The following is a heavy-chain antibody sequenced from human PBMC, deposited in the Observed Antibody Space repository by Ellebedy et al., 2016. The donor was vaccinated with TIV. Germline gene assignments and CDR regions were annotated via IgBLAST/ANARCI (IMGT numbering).Heavy chain of an antibody. CDR3: ARDWQTSGSGSYHIDS. CDR2: IKQDGSEK. V-gene: IGHV3-7*01. D-gene: IGHD3-10*01. J-gene: IGHJ4*02. CDR1: GFTFSRNW. Sequence: GESLKISCEASGFTFSRNWISWFRLAPGKGLEWVANIKQDGSEKYYVDSVKGRFTISRDNAKNSVYLQMNNLRAEDTAVYYCARDWQTSGSGSYHIDSWGQGTLVTVSS.